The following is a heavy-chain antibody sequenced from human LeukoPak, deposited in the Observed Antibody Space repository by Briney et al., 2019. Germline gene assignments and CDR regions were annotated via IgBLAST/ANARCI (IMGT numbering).Heavy chain of an antibody. V-gene: IGHV4-59*01. CDR1: GGSISSYY. CDR2: IYYSGST. CDR3: ARARDYSNYDY. J-gene: IGHJ4*02. D-gene: IGHD4-11*01. Sequence: SETLSLTCTVSGGSISSYYWSWLRQPPGKGLEWVGYIYYSGSTNYNPSLKSRVTISVDTSKNQFSLKLSSVTAADTAVYYCARARDYSNYDYWGQGTLVTVSS.